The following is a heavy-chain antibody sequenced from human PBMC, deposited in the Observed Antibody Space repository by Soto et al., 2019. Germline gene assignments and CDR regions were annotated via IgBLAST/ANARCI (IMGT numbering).Heavy chain of an antibody. J-gene: IGHJ4*02. CDR2: IYYSGST. CDR3: ARLRRDGYNNFDY. D-gene: IGHD6-25*01. V-gene: IGHV4-59*08. Sequence: QVQLQESGPGLVKPSETLSLTCTVSGGSISSYYWCWIRQPPGKGLEWIGYIYYSGSTNYNPSLNSRATISVDTSKIQFSLKLSSVTAADTAVYYCARLRRDGYNNFDYWGQGTLVTVSS. CDR1: GGSISSYY.